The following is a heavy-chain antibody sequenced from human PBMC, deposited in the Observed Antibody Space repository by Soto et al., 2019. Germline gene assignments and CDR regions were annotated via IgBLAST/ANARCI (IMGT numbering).Heavy chain of an antibody. CDR1: GYTFTSYG. J-gene: IGHJ4*02. CDR3: AKGAGWEPEYYSDY. CDR2: INPYNANT. D-gene: IGHD1-26*01. Sequence: QVQLVQSGAEVKKPGASVKVSCKASGYTFTSYGIIWVRQAPGQGLEWMGWINPYNANTKYAQKGQGRVTXXTXTXXSTAYLALTSLRSDDTAVYYCAKGAGWEPEYYSDYWGQGTLVTVSS. V-gene: IGHV1-18*01.